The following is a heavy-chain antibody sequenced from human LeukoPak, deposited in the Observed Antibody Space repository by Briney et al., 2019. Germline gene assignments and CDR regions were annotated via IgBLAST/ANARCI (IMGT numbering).Heavy chain of an antibody. V-gene: IGHV1-69*13. J-gene: IGHJ6*03. D-gene: IGHD2-2*01. CDR3: AREDRVVVVPAATWGYYYYMDV. Sequence: SVKVSCKASGGSFRNYGITWVRQAPGPRLEWMGGIIPIFGTANYAQKFQGRVTITADESTRTAYTDLSSLRSEDTAVYYCAREDRVVVVPAATWGYYYYMDVWGKGTTVTVSS. CDR2: IIPIFGTA. CDR1: GGSFRNYG.